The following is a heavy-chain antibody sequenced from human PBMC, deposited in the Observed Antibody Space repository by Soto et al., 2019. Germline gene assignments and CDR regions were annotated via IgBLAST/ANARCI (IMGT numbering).Heavy chain of an antibody. V-gene: IGHV1-8*01. CDR2: MNPNSGNT. CDR1: GYTFTSYD. D-gene: IGHD3-3*01. J-gene: IGHJ5*02. CDR3: ARGGFYDFWSGSENWFDP. Sequence: GASVKVSCKASGYTFTSYDINWVRQATGQGLEWMGWMNPNSGNTGYAQKFQGRVTMTRNTSISTAYMELSSLRSEDTAVYYCARGGFYDFWSGSENWFDPWGQGTLVTVSS.